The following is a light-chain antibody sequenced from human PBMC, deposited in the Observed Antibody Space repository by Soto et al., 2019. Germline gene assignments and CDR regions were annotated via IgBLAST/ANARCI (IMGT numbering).Light chain of an antibody. V-gene: IGKV1-5*01. CDR1: QSISTR. CDR2: DVS. J-gene: IGKJ1*01. Sequence: DIQMTQSPSTLSASVADRVTITCRASQSISTRLAWYQQKPGKAPKLLIYDVSILERGVPSRFSGSGSGTEFTLTISSLQPDDFATYYCQQYNSYSWTFGQGTKVEVK. CDR3: QQYNSYSWT.